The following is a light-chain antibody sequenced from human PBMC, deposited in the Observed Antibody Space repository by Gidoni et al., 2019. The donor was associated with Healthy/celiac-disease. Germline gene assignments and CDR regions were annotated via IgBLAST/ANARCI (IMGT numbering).Light chain of an antibody. CDR1: QSVSSSY. CDR2: GAS. V-gene: IGKV3-20*01. CDR3: QQYGSSPRT. J-gene: IGKJ1*01. Sequence: IVLTPSPGTLSLSPGERATLSCRASQSVSSSYLAWYQQKPGQAPRLLNYGASSRATGIPNRFSGRGSGTDFTLTSSRLEPEDVAVYYWQQYGSSPRTFGQGTKVEIK.